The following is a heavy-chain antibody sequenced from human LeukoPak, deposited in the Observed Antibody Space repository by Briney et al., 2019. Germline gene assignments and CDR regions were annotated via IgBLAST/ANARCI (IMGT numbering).Heavy chain of an antibody. CDR2: INTFGTTA. V-gene: IGHV3-74*01. D-gene: IGHD3-10*01. CDR1: GFTFSSYW. Sequence: PGGPLRLSCAVSGFTFSSYWMNWVRQVPGKGLVWVSHINTFGTTATYADSVKGRFTISRDNAKNTLYLQMNSLRAEDTAVYYCAKDWRELMVRGVGNYFDYWGQGTLVTVSS. J-gene: IGHJ4*02. CDR3: AKDWRELMVRGVGNYFDY.